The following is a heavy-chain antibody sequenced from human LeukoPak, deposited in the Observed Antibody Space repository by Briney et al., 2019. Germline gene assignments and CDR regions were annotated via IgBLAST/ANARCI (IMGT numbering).Heavy chain of an antibody. CDR3: ARVNNWTFLPFFGF. V-gene: IGHV1-2*02. Sequence: ASVKVSCKASGYSFTGFYLHWLRQAPGQGREGMGWINPNSGDTKYAQKFQGRVAMTRGTSISTAYLELSSLRSDDTAVFYCARVNNWTFLPFFGFWGQGTLVTVSS. CDR1: GYSFTGFY. D-gene: IGHD1-20*01. CDR2: INPNSGDT. J-gene: IGHJ4*02.